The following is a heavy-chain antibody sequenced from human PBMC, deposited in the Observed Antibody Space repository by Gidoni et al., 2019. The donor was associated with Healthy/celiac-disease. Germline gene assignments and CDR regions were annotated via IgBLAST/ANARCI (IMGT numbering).Heavy chain of an antibody. CDR2: INHSGST. J-gene: IGHJ4*02. D-gene: IGHD3-22*01. V-gene: IGHV4-34*01. Sequence: QVQLQQWGAGLLQPSETLSLTCAVYGGSFSGYYWSWIRQPPGKGLEWIGEINHSGSTKYNPSLKSRVTIAVDTSKNQFSLKLGSVTAADTAVYYCARAPWGNWRYYDSSGSTPFGYWGQGTLVTVSS. CDR1: GGSFSGYY. CDR3: ARAPWGNWRYYDSSGSTPFGY.